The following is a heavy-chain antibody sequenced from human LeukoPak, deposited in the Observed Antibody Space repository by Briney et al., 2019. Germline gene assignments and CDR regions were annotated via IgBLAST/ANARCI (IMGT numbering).Heavy chain of an antibody. Sequence: ASVTVSRKASGYTFTGYYMHWVRQAPGQGLEWMGRINPNSGGTNYAQKFQGRVTMTRDTSISTAYMELSRLRSDDTAVNYCARSLGDYSNYWGQGTLVTVSS. CDR3: ARSLGDYSNY. D-gene: IGHD4-11*01. CDR1: GYTFTGYY. J-gene: IGHJ4*02. V-gene: IGHV1-2*06. CDR2: INPNSGGT.